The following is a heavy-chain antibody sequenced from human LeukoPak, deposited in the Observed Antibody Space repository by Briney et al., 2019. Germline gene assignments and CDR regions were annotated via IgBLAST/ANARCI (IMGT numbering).Heavy chain of an antibody. J-gene: IGHJ6*02. CDR1: GYTFTGYY. V-gene: IGHV1-69*13. D-gene: IGHD3-10*01. CDR3: ARDRPLLTMVRGVIISRGYYGMDV. CDR2: IIPIFGTA. Sequence: SVKVSCKASGYTFTGYYMHWVRQAPGQGLEWMGGIIPIFGTANYAQKFQGRVTITADESTSTAYMELSSLRSEDTAVYYCARDRPLLTMVRGVIISRGYYGMDVWGQGTTVTVSS.